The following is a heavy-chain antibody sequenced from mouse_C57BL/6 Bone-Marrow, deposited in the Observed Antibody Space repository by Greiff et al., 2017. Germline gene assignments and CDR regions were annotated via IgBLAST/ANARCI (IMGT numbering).Heavy chain of an antibody. CDR3: AYDYEGDYYFDY. J-gene: IGHJ2*01. D-gene: IGHD2-4*01. V-gene: IGHV1-64*01. Sequence: QVQLQQPGAELVKPGASVKLSCKASGYTFTSYWMHWVKQRPGQGLEWIGMIHPNSGSTNYNEKFKSKATLTVDKSSSTAYMQLSSLTSGDSAVYYCAYDYEGDYYFDYWGQGTTLTVSS. CDR2: IHPNSGST. CDR1: GYTFTSYW.